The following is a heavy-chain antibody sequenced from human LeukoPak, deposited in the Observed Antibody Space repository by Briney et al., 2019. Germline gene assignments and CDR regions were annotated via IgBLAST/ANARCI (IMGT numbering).Heavy chain of an antibody. CDR2: IYDSGST. CDR3: ARRRSVATDY. J-gene: IGHJ4*02. Sequence: SETLSLTCTVSGGSISSSRYSWGWIRQPPGKGLEWIGTIYDSGSTYYNPSLKSRVTISVDTSKNQFSLKLSSVTAADTAVYYCARRRSVATDYWGQGTLVTVSS. D-gene: IGHD6-19*01. V-gene: IGHV4-39*01. CDR1: GGSISSSRYS.